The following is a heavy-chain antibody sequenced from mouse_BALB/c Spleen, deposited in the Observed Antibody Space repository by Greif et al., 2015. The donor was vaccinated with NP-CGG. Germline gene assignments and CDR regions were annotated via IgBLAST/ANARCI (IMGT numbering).Heavy chain of an antibody. CDR2: INPSTGYT. Sequence: QVQLKESGAELAKPGASVKMSCKASGYTFTSYWMHWVKQRPGQGLEWIGYINPSTGYTEYNQKFKDKATLTADKSSSTAYMQLSSLTSEESAVYYCARRTTATCCDYWGQGTTLTVSS. CDR3: ARRTTATCCDY. J-gene: IGHJ2*01. V-gene: IGHV1-7*01. CDR1: GYTFTSYW. D-gene: IGHD1-2*01.